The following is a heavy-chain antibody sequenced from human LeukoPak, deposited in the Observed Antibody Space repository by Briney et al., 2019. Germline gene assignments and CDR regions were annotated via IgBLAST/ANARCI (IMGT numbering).Heavy chain of an antibody. CDR1: GFTFSSYA. V-gene: IGHV3-23*01. D-gene: IGHD2-21*01. J-gene: IGHJ4*02. CDR3: AKDRVVIMPASLNY. Sequence: GGSPRLSCAASGFTFSSYAMSWVRQVPGTGLEWVSAISGSGDDTYYADFVKGRFTISRDNSKNTLYLQMNSLRAEDTAVYYCAKDRVVIMPASLNYRGQGTLVTVSS. CDR2: ISGSGDDT.